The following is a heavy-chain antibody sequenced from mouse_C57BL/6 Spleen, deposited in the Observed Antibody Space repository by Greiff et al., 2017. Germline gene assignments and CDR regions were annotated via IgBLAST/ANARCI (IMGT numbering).Heavy chain of an antibody. CDR2: IYPSDSET. V-gene: IGHV1-61*01. CDR1: GYTFTSYW. Sequence: QVPLQQPGAELVRPGSSVKLSCKASGYTFTSYWMDWVKQRPGQGLEWIGNIYPSDSETHSNQKFKDKDTLTVEKSSSTAYMQLRSLTSEDSAVYYCARRRYYDYDDYYAMDYWGQGTSVTVSS. CDR3: ARRRYYDYDDYYAMDY. D-gene: IGHD2-4*01. J-gene: IGHJ4*01.